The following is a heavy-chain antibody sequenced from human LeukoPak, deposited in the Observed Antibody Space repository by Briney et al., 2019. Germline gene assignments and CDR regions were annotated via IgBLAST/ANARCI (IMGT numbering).Heavy chain of an antibody. CDR3: ARVGNPLVTVFAWFDP. Sequence: SETLSLTCTVSGGSIGSGTYYWCWIRQSPGKGLEWIGSIYYSGSTNYNPSLKSRVTISVDTSKNQFSLKLSSVTAADTAVYYCARVGNPLVTVFAWFDPWGQGTLVTVSS. CDR2: IYYSGST. V-gene: IGHV4-39*07. J-gene: IGHJ5*02. CDR1: GGSIGSGTYY. D-gene: IGHD3-3*01.